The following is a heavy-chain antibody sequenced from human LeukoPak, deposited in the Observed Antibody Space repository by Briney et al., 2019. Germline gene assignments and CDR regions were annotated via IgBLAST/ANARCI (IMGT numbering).Heavy chain of an antibody. Sequence: GASVKVSCKASGYTFTSYDINWVRQATGQGLEWMGWMNPNSGNTGYAQKFQGKVTMTRNTSISTAYMELSGLRSEDTAVYYCARGDTWIQSYRYYGMDVWGQGTLVTVSS. CDR2: MNPNSGNT. CDR3: ARGDTWIQSYRYYGMDV. CDR1: GYTFTSYD. D-gene: IGHD5-18*01. J-gene: IGHJ6*02. V-gene: IGHV1-8*01.